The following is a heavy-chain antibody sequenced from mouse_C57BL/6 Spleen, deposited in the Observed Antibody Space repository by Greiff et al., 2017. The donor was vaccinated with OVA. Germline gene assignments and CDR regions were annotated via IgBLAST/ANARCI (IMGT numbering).Heavy chain of an antibody. Sequence: EVMLVESGGGLVKPGGSLKLSCAASGFTFSSYTMSWVRQTPEKRLEWVATISGGGGNTYYPDSVKGRFTISRANAKNTLYLQMSSLRSEDTALYYCARQGLLRYYVDYWGQGTTLTVSS. J-gene: IGHJ2*01. D-gene: IGHD1-1*01. CDR2: ISGGGGNT. CDR3: ARQGLLRYYVDY. CDR1: GFTFSSYT. V-gene: IGHV5-9*01.